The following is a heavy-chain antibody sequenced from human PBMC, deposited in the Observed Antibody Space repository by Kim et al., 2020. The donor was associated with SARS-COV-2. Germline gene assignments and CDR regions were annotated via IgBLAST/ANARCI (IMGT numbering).Heavy chain of an antibody. Sequence: VRGDGKEKYYGDSVKGRFTISRDNAKSSVFLQMNSLRCEDTAVYYCGISGFWGQGTLVTVSS. CDR3: GISGF. V-gene: IGHV3-7*01. D-gene: IGHD2-15*01. J-gene: IGHJ4*02. CDR2: VRGDGKEK.